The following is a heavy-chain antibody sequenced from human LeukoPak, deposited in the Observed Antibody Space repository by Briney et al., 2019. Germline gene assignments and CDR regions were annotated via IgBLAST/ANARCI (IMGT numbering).Heavy chain of an antibody. V-gene: IGHV3-23*01. CDR3: AKSGYNRFDY. CDR1: GFPFSSYA. Sequence: GGSLRLSCAASGFPFSSYAMSWVRQAPGKGLEWVSAISGSDGRTYYADSVKGRFTISRDNSKNTLYLQMNSLIAEDTAVYYCAKSGYNRFDYWGQGTRVTVSS. J-gene: IGHJ4*02. CDR2: ISGSDGRT. D-gene: IGHD5-24*01.